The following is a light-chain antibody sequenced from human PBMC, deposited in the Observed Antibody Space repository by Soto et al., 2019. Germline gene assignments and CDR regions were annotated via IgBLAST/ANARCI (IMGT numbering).Light chain of an antibody. CDR1: QTVRNNY. J-gene: IGKJ4*01. Sequence: EIVLTQSPATLSLSPGERATLSCRASQTVRNNYLAWYQQKPGQAPRLLIYDASSRATGIPDRFSGGGSGTDFTLTISRLEPEDFAVYYCQQFSRYPPTLGGGTKADI. CDR3: QQFSRYPPT. V-gene: IGKV3-20*01. CDR2: DAS.